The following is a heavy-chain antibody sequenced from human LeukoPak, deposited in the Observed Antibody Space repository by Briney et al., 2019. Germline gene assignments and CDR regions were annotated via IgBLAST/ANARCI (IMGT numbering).Heavy chain of an antibody. D-gene: IGHD5-18*01. CDR1: GFTFDDYG. V-gene: IGHV3-21*01. CDR2: ISSSSSYI. Sequence: GGSLRLSCAASGFTFDDYGMSWVRQAPGKGLEWVSSISSSSSYIYYADSVKGRFTISRDNAKNSLYLQMNSLRAEDTAVYYCAREFVDTAMVYAFDIWGQGTMVTVSS. J-gene: IGHJ3*02. CDR3: AREFVDTAMVYAFDI.